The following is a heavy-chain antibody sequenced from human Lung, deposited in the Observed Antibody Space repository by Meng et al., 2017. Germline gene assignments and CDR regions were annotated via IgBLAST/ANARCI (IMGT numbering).Heavy chain of an antibody. Sequence: GQRQHWGAGLLKPSETLSLTCVVSGGSFSDYYWSWIRQPPGKGLEWIGEINHSGSTNYNPSLESRATISVDTSQNNLSLKLSSVTAADSAVYYCARGPTTMAHDFDYWGQGTLVTVSS. CDR3: ARGPTTMAHDFDY. CDR1: GGSFSDYY. D-gene: IGHD4-11*01. J-gene: IGHJ4*02. V-gene: IGHV4-34*01. CDR2: INHSGST.